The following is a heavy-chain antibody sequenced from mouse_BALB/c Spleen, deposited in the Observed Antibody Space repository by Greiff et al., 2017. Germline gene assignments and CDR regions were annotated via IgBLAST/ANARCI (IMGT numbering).Heavy chain of an antibody. D-gene: IGHD2-12*01. Sequence: EVKLMESGGGLVQPKGSLKLSCAASGFTFNTYAMNWVRQAPGKGLEWVARIRSKSNNYATYYADSVKDRFTISRDDSQSMLYLQMNNLKTEDTAMYYCVRLTIKFAYWGQGTLVTVSA. CDR3: VRLTIKFAY. J-gene: IGHJ3*01. CDR1: GFTFNTYA. V-gene: IGHV10-1*02. CDR2: IRSKSNNYAT.